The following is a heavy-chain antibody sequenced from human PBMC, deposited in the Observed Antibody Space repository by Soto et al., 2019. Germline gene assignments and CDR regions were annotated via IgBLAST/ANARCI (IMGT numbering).Heavy chain of an antibody. CDR3: AREIYDRSGFYRRFDY. CDR2: SYDSQTI. J-gene: IGHJ4*02. CDR1: GASISSYY. V-gene: IGHV4-59*01. D-gene: IGHD3-22*01. Sequence: SETLSLTCYVSGASISSYYWSCMRQPPGKGLEWIGYSYDSQTIYYNPSLKRRVTISIDTSKNQFSLKLTSVTAADTAVYYCAREIYDRSGFYRRFDYWGQGTMVTVSS.